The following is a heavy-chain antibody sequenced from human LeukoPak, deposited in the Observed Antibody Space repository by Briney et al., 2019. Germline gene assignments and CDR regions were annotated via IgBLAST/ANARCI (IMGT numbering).Heavy chain of an antibody. D-gene: IGHD6-13*01. V-gene: IGHV4-30-4*01. CDR3: ARDNMAAQNTFNAFDI. Sequence: PSETLSLTCTVSGGSISSGDYYWSWIRQPPGKGLEWIGYIYYSGSTYYNPSLKSRVTISVDTSKNQFSLKLSSVTAADTAVYYCARDNMAAQNTFNAFDIWGQGTMVTVSS. CDR1: GGSISSGDYY. J-gene: IGHJ3*02. CDR2: IYYSGST.